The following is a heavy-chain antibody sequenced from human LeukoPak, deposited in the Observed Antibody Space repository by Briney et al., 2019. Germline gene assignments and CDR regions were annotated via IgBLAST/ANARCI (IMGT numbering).Heavy chain of an antibody. CDR3: ARERRRDGDYRLDY. V-gene: IGHV3-66*01. J-gene: IGHJ4*02. CDR1: GFTVSSNY. D-gene: IGHD4-17*01. CDR2: IYSGGST. Sequence: PGGSLRLSCAASGFTVSSNYMSWVRQAPGKGLGWVSVIYSGGSTYYADSVKGRFTISRDNSKNTLYLQMNSLRAEDTAVYYCARERRRDGDYRLDYWGQGTLVTVSS.